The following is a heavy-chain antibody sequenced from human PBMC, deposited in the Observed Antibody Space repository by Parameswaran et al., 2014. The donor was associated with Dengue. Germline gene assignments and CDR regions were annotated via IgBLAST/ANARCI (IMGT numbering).Heavy chain of an antibody. J-gene: IGHJ6*03. Sequence: VRQAPGKGLEWVSYISSSGSDIYYADSVKGRFTISRDNTKNSLYLQMNSLRAEDTAVYYSARVQPEDGFWSGRYYYMDVWGKGTTVTVSS. CDR2: ISSSGSDI. V-gene: IGHV3-11*01. D-gene: IGHD3-3*01. CDR3: ARVQPEDGFWSGRYYYMDV.